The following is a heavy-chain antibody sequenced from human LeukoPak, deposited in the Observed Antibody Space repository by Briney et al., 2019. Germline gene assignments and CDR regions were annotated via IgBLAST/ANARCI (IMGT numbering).Heavy chain of an antibody. J-gene: IGHJ4*02. CDR1: GGSISSSSYY. D-gene: IGHD5-24*01. CDR3: ARPITRDGYNYVYFDY. Sequence: SETLSLTCTVSGGSISSSSYYWGWIRQPPGKGLEWIGSIYYSGSTYYNPSLKSRVTISVDTSKNQFSLKLSSVTAADTAVYYCARPITRDGYNYVYFDYWGQGTLVTVSS. V-gene: IGHV4-39*01. CDR2: IYYSGST.